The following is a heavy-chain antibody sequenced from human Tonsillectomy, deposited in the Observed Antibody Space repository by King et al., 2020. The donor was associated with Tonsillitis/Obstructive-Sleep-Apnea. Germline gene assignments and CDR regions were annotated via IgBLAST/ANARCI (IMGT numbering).Heavy chain of an antibody. D-gene: IGHD2-15*01. CDR2: IYYSGST. Sequence: LQLQESGPGLVKPSETLSLTCTVSGGSISSSSYYWGWIRQPPGKGLEWIGSIYYSGSTYYNPSLKSRVTISVDTSKNQFSLKLSSLTAADTAVYYCARDDRYCSGGSCYSRLFDYWGQGTLVTVSS. CDR1: GGSISSSSYY. J-gene: IGHJ4*02. CDR3: ARDDRYCSGGSCYSRLFDY. V-gene: IGHV4-39*02.